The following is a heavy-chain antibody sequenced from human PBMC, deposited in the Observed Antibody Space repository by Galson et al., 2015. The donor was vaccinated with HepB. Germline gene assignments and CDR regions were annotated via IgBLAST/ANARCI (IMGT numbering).Heavy chain of an antibody. J-gene: IGHJ2*01. CDR3: ARDLRGVRLENWYFDL. D-gene: IGHD5-24*01. V-gene: IGHV3-7*01. CDR2: IRAGGSET. CDR1: GFISSNHW. Sequence: SLRLSCAASGFISSNHWMTWVRQTPGKGLEWVADIRAGGSETYYVDSVKGRFTISRDNAKNSLYLQMNSLRAEDTAVYYCARDLRGVRLENWYFDLWGRGTLVTVSS.